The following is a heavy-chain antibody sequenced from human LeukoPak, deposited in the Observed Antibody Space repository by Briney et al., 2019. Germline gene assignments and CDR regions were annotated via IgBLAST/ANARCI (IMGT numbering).Heavy chain of an antibody. D-gene: IGHD2-2*01. J-gene: IGHJ4*02. V-gene: IGHV4-59*01. CDR1: GGSISSYY. CDR3: ARYEGYCSSTSCSAFDY. CDR2: IYYSGST. Sequence: SETLSLTCTVSGGSISSYYWSWIRQPPGKGLELIGAIYYSGSTNYNPSLKSRVTISVDTSKNQFSLKLSSVTAADTAVYYCARYEGYCSSTSCSAFDYWGQGTLVTVSS.